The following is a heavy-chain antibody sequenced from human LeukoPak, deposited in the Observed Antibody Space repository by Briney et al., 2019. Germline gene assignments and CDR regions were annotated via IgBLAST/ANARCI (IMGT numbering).Heavy chain of an antibody. CDR2: ISDTDGST. V-gene: IGHV3-23*01. Sequence: GGSLRLSCAASGFTFSSYAMNWVRQAPGKGLEWVSSISDTDGSTYYADSVKGRFTISRDNSKNTLYLQMNSLRAEDTAVYYCAKGLAAADKSSYYYGMDVWGQGTTVTVSS. J-gene: IGHJ6*02. CDR1: GFTFSSYA. CDR3: AKGLAAADKSSYYYGMDV. D-gene: IGHD6-13*01.